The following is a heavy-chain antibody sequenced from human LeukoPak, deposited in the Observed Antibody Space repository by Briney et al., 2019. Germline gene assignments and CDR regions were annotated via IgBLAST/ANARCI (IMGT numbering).Heavy chain of an antibody. D-gene: IGHD3-16*01. Sequence: SETLSLTCTVSGDSISRSYWTWMRQSPGNRLEWIGCIYSSGSTRYNPSLKSRVTISEDTSKNQFSLRLSSVTAADTAVYYCARASLGAIYYYGMDVWGQGTTVTVSS. V-gene: IGHV4-59*01. CDR3: ARASLGAIYYYGMDV. CDR1: GDSISRSY. CDR2: IYSSGST. J-gene: IGHJ6*02.